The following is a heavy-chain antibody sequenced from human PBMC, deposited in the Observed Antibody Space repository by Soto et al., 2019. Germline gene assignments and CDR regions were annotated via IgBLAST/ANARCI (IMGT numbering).Heavy chain of an antibody. J-gene: IGHJ6*02. CDR1: GFTFSSYS. V-gene: IGHV3-21*01. D-gene: IGHD6-6*01. Sequence: PGGSLRLSCAASGFTFSSYSMNWVRQAPGKGLEWVSSISSSSSYIYYADSVKGRFTISRDNAKNSLYLQMNSLRAEDTAVYYCARVPPQAAPPGMDVWGQGTTVTVSS. CDR3: ARVPPQAAPPGMDV. CDR2: ISSSSSYI.